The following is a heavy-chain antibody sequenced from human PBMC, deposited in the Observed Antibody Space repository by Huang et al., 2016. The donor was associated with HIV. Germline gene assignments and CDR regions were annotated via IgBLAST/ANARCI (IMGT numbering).Heavy chain of an antibody. CDR2: VYYKGGT. CDR3: ARHREGPVAYYSGWGSHLNYMDV. Sequence: QLLLQESGPGLVKPSEALALTCAVSGGSIRSSVYHWGWIRQPPGKGLEGIGSVYYKGGTHYSPSLKRRVTIAVDTSKNRFFLNLTSMTAADTAVYYCARHREGPVAYYSGWGSHLNYMDVWGRGRTVVVSS. V-gene: IGHV4-39*01. D-gene: IGHD3-10*01. CDR1: GGSIRSSVYH. J-gene: IGHJ6*03.